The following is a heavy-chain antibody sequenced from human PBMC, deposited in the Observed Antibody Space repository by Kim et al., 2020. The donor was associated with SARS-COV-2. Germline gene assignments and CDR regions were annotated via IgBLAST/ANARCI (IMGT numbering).Heavy chain of an antibody. CDR1: GGSFSGYY. CDR2: INHSGST. J-gene: IGHJ5*02. D-gene: IGHD5-12*01. CDR3: ARDLLREWFDP. Sequence: SETLSLTCAVYGGSFSGYYWSWIRQPPGKGLEWIGEINHSGSTNYNPSLKSRVTISVDTSKNQFSLKLSSVTAADTAVYYCARDLLREWFDPWGQGTLVTVSS. V-gene: IGHV4-34*01.